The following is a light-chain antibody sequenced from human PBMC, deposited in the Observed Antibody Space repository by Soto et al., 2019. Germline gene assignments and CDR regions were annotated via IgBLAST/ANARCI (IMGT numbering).Light chain of an antibody. V-gene: IGLV2-14*01. J-gene: IGLJ1*01. CDR1: SSDVGGYNS. Sequence: QSALTQPASVSGSPGQSITISCTGTSSDVGGYNSVSWYQQHPGKAPKLMIYEVSNRPSGVSNRFSGSKSGNTASLTISGLQAEDEADYYCRSYTTSITLLYVFGTGTKVTVL. CDR3: RSYTTSITLLYV. CDR2: EVS.